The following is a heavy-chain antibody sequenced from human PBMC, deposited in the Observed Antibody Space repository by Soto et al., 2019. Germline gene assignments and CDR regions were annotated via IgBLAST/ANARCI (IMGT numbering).Heavy chain of an antibody. D-gene: IGHD5-18*01. V-gene: IGHV1-69*01. CDR3: ARGGRGYSLAPRYYFDY. CDR1: GGSFSSKP. CDR2: IIPIFATV. Sequence: QVQLVQSGSEVKKPGSSVKVSCKASGGSFSSKPLSWVRQAPGQGLEWMAGIIPIFATVHYAQKFQGRVTITADESTSTAYMELTSLRSEDTAVYFCARGGRGYSLAPRYYFDYWGQGTLVTVSS. J-gene: IGHJ4*02.